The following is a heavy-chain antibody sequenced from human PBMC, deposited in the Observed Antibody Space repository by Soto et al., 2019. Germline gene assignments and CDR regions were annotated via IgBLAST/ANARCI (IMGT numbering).Heavy chain of an antibody. J-gene: IGHJ6*02. CDR1: GYTFTNYY. Sequence: ASVRVSCKASGYTFTNYYMHWVRQAPGQGLEWMGWMNPRSGGTKYAQAFQDRVTMTRDASISTAYMEVTRLTSDDTAIYYCARGDSTDCSNGVCSFFYNHDMDVWGQGTTVTVSS. CDR3: ARGDSTDCSNGVCSFFYNHDMDV. V-gene: IGHV1-2*02. D-gene: IGHD2-8*01. CDR2: MNPRSGGT.